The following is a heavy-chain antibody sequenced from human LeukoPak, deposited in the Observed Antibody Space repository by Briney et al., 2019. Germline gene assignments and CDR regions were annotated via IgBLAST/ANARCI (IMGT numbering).Heavy chain of an antibody. J-gene: IGHJ6*02. D-gene: IGHD4-11*01. Sequence: GGSLRLSCAASGFTFSSYAMSWVRQAPGQGLEWGSVISGSGGSTYYADSVKGRFTISRDNSKNTVHLQMNSLRAEDTAVYYCAKDLYSNYVFYYYGMDVWGQGTTVTVSS. V-gene: IGHV3-23*01. CDR2: ISGSGGST. CDR3: AKDLYSNYVFYYYGMDV. CDR1: GFTFSSYA.